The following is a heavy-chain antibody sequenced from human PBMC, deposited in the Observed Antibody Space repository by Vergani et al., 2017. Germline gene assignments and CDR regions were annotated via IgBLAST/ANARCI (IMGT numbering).Heavy chain of an antibody. V-gene: IGHV3-30*01. Sequence: QVQLVESGGGVVQPGRSLRLSCAASGFTFSSYAMHWVRQAPGKGLEWVAVISYDGSNKYYAESVKGRLTISRDNSKNTLYLQMNSLRAEDTAVYYCANPDYGDYVSDYWGQGTLVTVSS. J-gene: IGHJ4*02. D-gene: IGHD4-17*01. CDR1: GFTFSSYA. CDR2: ISYDGSNK. CDR3: ANPDYGDYVSDY.